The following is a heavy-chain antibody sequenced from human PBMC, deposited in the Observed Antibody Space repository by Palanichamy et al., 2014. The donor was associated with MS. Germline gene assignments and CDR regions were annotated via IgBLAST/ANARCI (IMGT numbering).Heavy chain of an antibody. CDR3: ARGPFYSSGIHRIDS. CDR1: GFTFSTYG. CDR2: IWNDGIKK. Sequence: QVQLVESGGGVVQPGRSLRLSCAASGFTFSTYGMHWVRQAGKGLEWMAVIWNDGIKKYYGDSVKGRFTTSRDNSKKTLYLQMNSLRAEDTAVYYCARGPFYSSGIHRIDSWGQGTLVTVSS. D-gene: IGHD1-26*01. V-gene: IGHV3-33*01. J-gene: IGHJ4*02.